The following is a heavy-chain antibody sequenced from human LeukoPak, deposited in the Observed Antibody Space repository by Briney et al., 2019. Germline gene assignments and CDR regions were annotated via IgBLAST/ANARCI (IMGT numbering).Heavy chain of an antibody. D-gene: IGHD1-26*01. CDR2: ISWNSGSI. J-gene: IGHJ4*02. CDR1: GFIFNNYA. Sequence: GGSLRLSCAGSGFIFNNYAMHWVRQPPGKGLEWVSGISWNSGSIDYADSVKGRFTISRDNAKNSLYLQMNILRAEDTAVYYCARDLIGGSYRNFDYWGQGTLVTVSS. V-gene: IGHV3-9*01. CDR3: ARDLIGGSYRNFDY.